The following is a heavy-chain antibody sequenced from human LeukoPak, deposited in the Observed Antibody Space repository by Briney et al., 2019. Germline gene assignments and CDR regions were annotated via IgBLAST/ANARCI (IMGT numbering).Heavy chain of an antibody. CDR1: GYDFSTKW. V-gene: IGHV5-51*01. CDR3: ARLAPDYADYRFDP. Sequence: GESLKISCQTSGYDFSTKWIGWVRQMPGKGLEWMGIIYPLDSITRYSPSFQGHVSISADTSISTAYLQWTSLKPSDTAIYYCARLAPDYADYRFDPWGQGTLVTVSS. J-gene: IGHJ5*02. CDR2: IYPLDSIT. D-gene: IGHD4-17*01.